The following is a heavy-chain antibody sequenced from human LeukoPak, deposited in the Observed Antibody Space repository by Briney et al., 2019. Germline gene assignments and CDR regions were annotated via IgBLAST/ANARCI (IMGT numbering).Heavy chain of an antibody. J-gene: IGHJ1*01. V-gene: IGHV3-53*01. D-gene: IGHD2-2*01. CDR3: ATYSSSNGREFQY. CDR1: GFTVSSNY. CDR2: IYSGGST. Sequence: GGSLRLSCAASGFTVSSNYMSWVRQAPGKGLEWVSVIYSGGSTYYADSVKGRLTISRDNAKNSLYLQMNSLRAEDTAVYYCATYSSSNGREFQYWGQGTLVTVSS.